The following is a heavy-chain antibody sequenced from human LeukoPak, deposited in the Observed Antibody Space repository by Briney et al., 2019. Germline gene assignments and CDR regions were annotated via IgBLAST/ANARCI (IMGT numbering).Heavy chain of an antibody. J-gene: IGHJ4*02. CDR3: ASHQLRRRESFDY. CDR1: GGTFSSYA. V-gene: IGHV1-69*05. D-gene: IGHD2-2*01. CDR2: IIPIFGTA. Sequence: SVKLSCKASGGTFSSYAISGVRQAPGQGLEWMGGIIPIFGTANYAQKFQGRVTITTDESTSTAYMELSSLRSEDTAVYYCASHQLRRRESFDYWGQGTLVTVSS.